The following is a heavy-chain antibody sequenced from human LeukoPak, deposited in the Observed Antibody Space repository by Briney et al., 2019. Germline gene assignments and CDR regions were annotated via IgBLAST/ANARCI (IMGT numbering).Heavy chain of an antibody. CDR2: IDEDGTEK. V-gene: IGHV3-7*01. Sequence: PGGSLRPSCAASAFTFSSYWMNWVREAPGKGLEWVAGIDEDGTEKYYVESVKGRFTISRDNAKKSVYLQMNSLRADDTAVYYCASAITAVDSYWGQGTLVTVSS. CDR1: AFTFSSYW. J-gene: IGHJ4*02. CDR3: ASAITAVDSY. D-gene: IGHD6-13*01.